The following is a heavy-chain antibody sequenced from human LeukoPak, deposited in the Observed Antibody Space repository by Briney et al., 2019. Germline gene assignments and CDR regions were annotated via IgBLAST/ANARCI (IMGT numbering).Heavy chain of an antibody. CDR1: GYSGTSYR. CDR3: ARQSLSYYYGSGSYRHYYYYYMDV. J-gene: IGHJ6*03. D-gene: IGHD3-10*01. CDR2: IYLGDSDT. Sequence: EPMKISSRGSGYSGTSYRFGWVRHIPGKSLEWMGIIYLGDSDTRYSPSFQGQVTISADKSISTAYLQWSSLKASDTAMYYCARQSLSYYYGSGSYRHYYYYYMDVWGKGTTVTVSS. V-gene: IGHV5-51*01.